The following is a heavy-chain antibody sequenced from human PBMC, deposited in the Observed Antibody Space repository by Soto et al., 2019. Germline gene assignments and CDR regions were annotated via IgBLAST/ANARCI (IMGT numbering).Heavy chain of an antibody. CDR2: TFYRGSS. CDR1: GDSISTSSYY. V-gene: IGHV4-39*01. Sequence: SETLSLTCTVSGDSISTSSYYWAWIRQPPGKGLEWIGNTFYRGSSYYSSSLKSRVTISVDTSKNQFSLKLTSVTAADTAIYFCASAYCSAGVCDPPRHWGQGALVTVSS. CDR3: ASAYCSAGVCDPPRH. D-gene: IGHD2-8*02. J-gene: IGHJ4*02.